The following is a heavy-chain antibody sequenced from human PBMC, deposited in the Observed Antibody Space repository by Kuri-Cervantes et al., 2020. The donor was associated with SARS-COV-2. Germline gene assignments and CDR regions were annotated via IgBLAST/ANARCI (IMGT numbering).Heavy chain of an antibody. CDR2: ISYDGSNK. V-gene: IGHV3-30*04. CDR1: GFTFSSYA. J-gene: IGHJ5*02. Sequence: GESLKISCAASGFTFSSYAMHWVRQAPGKGLEWVAVISYDGSNKYYADSVKGRFTISRDNSKNTLYLQMNSLRAEDTAVYYCATAPAHCSSTSCYNWFDPWGQGTLVTVSS. D-gene: IGHD2-2*01. CDR3: ATAPAHCSSTSCYNWFDP.